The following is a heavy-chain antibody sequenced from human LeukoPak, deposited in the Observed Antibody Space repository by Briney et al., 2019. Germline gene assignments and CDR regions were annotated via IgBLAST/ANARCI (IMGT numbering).Heavy chain of an antibody. D-gene: IGHD2-8*02. J-gene: IGHJ4*02. Sequence: GGSLRLSCAASGFTFGSYAMRWVRQAPGKGLEWVGLVSYDGGNTYYGDSVRGRFSISRDNSKNTVYLQMNSPRADDSAVYYCVRDVGVGTGIYYYFDYWGQGTLVTVSS. V-gene: IGHV3-33*01. CDR1: GFTFGSYA. CDR3: VRDVGVGTGIYYYFDY. CDR2: VSYDGGNT.